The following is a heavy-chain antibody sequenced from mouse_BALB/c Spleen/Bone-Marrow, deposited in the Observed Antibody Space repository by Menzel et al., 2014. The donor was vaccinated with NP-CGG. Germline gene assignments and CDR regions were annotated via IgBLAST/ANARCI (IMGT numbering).Heavy chain of an antibody. CDR2: IYPGSGST. D-gene: IGHD1-2*01. Sequence: LQQSGSELVRPGASVKLSCKASGYTFTSYWMHWVKQRHGQGLEWIGNIYPGSGSTNYDEKFKSKGTLAVDTSSSTAYMHLSSLTSEDSAVYYYTRWDYGYMDYWGQGTSVTVSS. CDR3: TRWDYGYMDY. CDR1: GYTFTSYW. J-gene: IGHJ4*01. V-gene: IGHV1S22*01.